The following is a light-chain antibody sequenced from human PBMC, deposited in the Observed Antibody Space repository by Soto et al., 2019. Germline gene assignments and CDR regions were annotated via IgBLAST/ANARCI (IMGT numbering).Light chain of an antibody. Sequence: QSALTQPASVSGSPGQSITISCTGTSSDVGSYNVVSWYQQHPGKAPKLMIYEGTKRPSGVSNRFSGSKSGNTASLTISGLQAEDEADYYCGSYAGRSTYVFGTGTKVTVL. CDR1: SSDVGSYNV. V-gene: IGLV2-23*01. CDR3: GSYAGRSTYV. J-gene: IGLJ1*01. CDR2: EGT.